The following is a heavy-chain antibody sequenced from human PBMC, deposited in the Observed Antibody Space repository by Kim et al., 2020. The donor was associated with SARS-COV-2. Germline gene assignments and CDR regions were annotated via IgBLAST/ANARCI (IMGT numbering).Heavy chain of an antibody. D-gene: IGHD1-26*01. V-gene: IGHV4-4*02. CDR3: ARLIGRWERIFDY. J-gene: IGHJ4*02. Sequence: SETLSLTCAVSGGSISSSNWWSWVRQPPGKGLEWIGEIYHSGSTNYNPSLKSRVTISVDKSKNQFSLKLSSVTAADTAVYYCARLIGRWERIFDYWGQGTLVTVSS. CDR1: GGSISSSNW. CDR2: IYHSGST.